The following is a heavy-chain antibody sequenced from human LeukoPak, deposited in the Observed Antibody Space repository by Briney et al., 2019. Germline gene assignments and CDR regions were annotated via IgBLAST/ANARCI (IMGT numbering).Heavy chain of an antibody. J-gene: IGHJ4*02. Sequence: GGSLRLSCAASGFPFSSYAMSWVRQAPGKGLEWVSAISGSGGSTYYADSVKGRFTISRDNSKNTLYLQMNSLRAEDTAVYYCAKGQYQLLYCFDYWGQGTLVTVSS. CDR3: AKGQYQLLYCFDY. D-gene: IGHD2-2*02. V-gene: IGHV3-23*01. CDR1: GFPFSSYA. CDR2: ISGSGGST.